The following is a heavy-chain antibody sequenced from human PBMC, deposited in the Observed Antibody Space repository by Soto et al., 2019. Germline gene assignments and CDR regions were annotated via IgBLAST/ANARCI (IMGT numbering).Heavy chain of an antibody. CDR1: GYIFTDYY. CDR3: ARGSSSGWLYWYFDL. CDR2: INPKSGGA. Sequence: ASVKVSCKASGYIFTDYYIHWVRQAPGQGLEWMGWINPKSGGADFAQKFQGWVTIIRHMSISTAYMVLSSLSSDDTAVYYCARGSSSGWLYWYFDLWGRGTQVTVSS. V-gene: IGHV1-2*04. J-gene: IGHJ2*01. D-gene: IGHD6-19*01.